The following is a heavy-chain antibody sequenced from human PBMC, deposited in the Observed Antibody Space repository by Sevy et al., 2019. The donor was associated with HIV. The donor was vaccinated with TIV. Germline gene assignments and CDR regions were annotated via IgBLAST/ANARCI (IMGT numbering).Heavy chain of an antibody. D-gene: IGHD3-22*01. V-gene: IGHV1-69*13. CDR3: ARNGYDSSYYYGMDV. Sequence: ASVKVSCKASGGTFSSYAISWVRQAPGQGLEWMGGIIPIFGTANYAQKFQGRVTITADESTGTAYMELGSLRSEDTAVYYCARNGYDSSYYYGMDVWGQGTTVTVSS. CDR1: GGTFSSYA. J-gene: IGHJ6*02. CDR2: IIPIFGTA.